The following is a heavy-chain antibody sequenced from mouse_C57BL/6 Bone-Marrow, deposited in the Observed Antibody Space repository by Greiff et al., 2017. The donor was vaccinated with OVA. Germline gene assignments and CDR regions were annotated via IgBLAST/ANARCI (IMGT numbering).Heavy chain of an antibody. CDR1: GFTFSSYA. CDR3: ARERGTPYAMDY. J-gene: IGHJ4*01. D-gene: IGHD3-3*01. Sequence: EVNVVESGGGLVKPGGSLKLSCAASGFTFSSYAMSWVRQTPEQRLEWVATISDGGSYTYYPDNVKGRFTLSRDNAKNNLYLQMSHLKSEDTAMYDCARERGTPYAMDYWGKGTSVTVSS. CDR2: ISDGGSYT. V-gene: IGHV5-4*01.